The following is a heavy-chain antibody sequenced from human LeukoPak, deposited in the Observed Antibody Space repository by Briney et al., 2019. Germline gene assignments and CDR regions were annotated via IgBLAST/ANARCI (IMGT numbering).Heavy chain of an antibody. D-gene: IGHD3-10*01. CDR1: GFTFSSYE. CDR2: ISSSGSTI. J-gene: IGHJ6*02. CDR3: ARGRSYGSGSYYNYYYYYGMDV. Sequence: GGSLRLSCAASGFTFSSYEMNWVCQAPGKGLEWVSYISSSGSTIYYADSVKGRFTISRDNAKNSLYLQMNSLRAEDTAVYYCARGRSYGSGSYYNYYYYYGMDVWGQGTTVTVSS. V-gene: IGHV3-48*03.